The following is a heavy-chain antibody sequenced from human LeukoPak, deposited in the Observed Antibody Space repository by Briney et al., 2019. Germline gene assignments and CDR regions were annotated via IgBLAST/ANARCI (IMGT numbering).Heavy chain of an antibody. J-gene: IGHJ5*02. Sequence: ASVKVSCKASGYTFTGYYMHWVRQAPGQGLEWMGRINPNSGATNYAQKFQDRVTMTRDTSINTAYMELSRLRYDDTAVHYCARVAERYCSGGSCYGNWFDPWGQGTLVTVSS. CDR1: GYTFTGYY. CDR3: ARVAERYCSGGSCYGNWFDP. V-gene: IGHV1-2*06. CDR2: INPNSGAT. D-gene: IGHD2-15*01.